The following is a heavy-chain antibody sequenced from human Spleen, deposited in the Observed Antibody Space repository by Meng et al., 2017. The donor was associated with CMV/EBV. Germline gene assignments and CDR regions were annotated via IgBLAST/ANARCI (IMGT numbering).Heavy chain of an antibody. V-gene: IGHV6-1*01. CDR3: ARVGYCSSTSCYHPFDY. CDR2: TYYRSKWYN. CDR1: GDSVSSISAA. Sequence: SCAISGDSVSSISAAWNWIRQSPSRGLEWLGRTYYRSKWYNDYAVSVKSRITINPDTSKNQFSLQLNSVTPEDTAVYYCARVGYCSSTSCYHPFDYWGQGTLVTVSS. J-gene: IGHJ4*02. D-gene: IGHD2-2*01.